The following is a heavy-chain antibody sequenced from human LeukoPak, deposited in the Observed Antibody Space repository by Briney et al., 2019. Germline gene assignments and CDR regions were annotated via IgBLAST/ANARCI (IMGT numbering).Heavy chain of an antibody. Sequence: GGSLRLSCAASGFTFSSYAMSWARQAPGKGLEWVSAIRGSGGSTNYGDSVKGRFTISRGNYKNTLYLQMNSLRVDDTAVYYCARYSSASHVYGYIESWGQGTPVTVSS. CDR3: ARYSSASHVYGYIES. V-gene: IGHV3-23*01. D-gene: IGHD6-19*01. CDR1: GFTFSSYA. CDR2: IRGSGGST. J-gene: IGHJ4*02.